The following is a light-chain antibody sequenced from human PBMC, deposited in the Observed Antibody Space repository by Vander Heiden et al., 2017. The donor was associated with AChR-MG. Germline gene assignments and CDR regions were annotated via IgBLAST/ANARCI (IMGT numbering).Light chain of an antibody. V-gene: IGKV1-5*03. CDR1: QSISSW. J-gene: IGKJ1*01. CDR3: QQYNSYSRT. Sequence: DSQMTQSPSTLSASVGDRVTITWRASQSISSWLAWYQQKPRKAPKLLIYKASSLESGVPSRFSGSGCGTEFTLTISSLQPDDFATYYCQQYNSYSRTFGQGTKVEIK. CDR2: KAS.